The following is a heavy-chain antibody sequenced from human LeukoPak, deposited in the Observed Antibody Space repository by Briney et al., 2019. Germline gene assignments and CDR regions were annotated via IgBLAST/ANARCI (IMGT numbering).Heavy chain of an antibody. V-gene: IGHV3-23*01. D-gene: IGHD2-15*01. CDR1: GFTFSNYA. CDR3: TPYCSGGSCYFPNFDY. J-gene: IGHJ4*02. Sequence: GGSLRLSCAASGFTFSNYAMSWVRQAPGKGLEWVSAISSSGGSTYYADSVMGRFTISRDNSKNTLYLQMTSLRAEDTAVYYCTPYCSGGSCYFPNFDYWGQGTLVTVSS. CDR2: ISSSGGST.